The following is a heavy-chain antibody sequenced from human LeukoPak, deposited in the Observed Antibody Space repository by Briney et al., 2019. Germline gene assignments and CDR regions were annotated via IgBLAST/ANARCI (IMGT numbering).Heavy chain of an antibody. Sequence: GGSLRLSCAPSGFTFRSNGMHWVRQAPGKGLEWEAVIWYDGSNKYYAECVKGRRTISRDNSKNTLYLQINSLRAEDTAGYWCAIEQGPGAAVGRLYFDYWGQGAQVTVSS. J-gene: IGHJ4*02. D-gene: IGHD6-13*01. CDR2: IWYDGSNK. CDR3: AIEQGPGAAVGRLYFDY. V-gene: IGHV3-33*01. CDR1: GFTFRSNG.